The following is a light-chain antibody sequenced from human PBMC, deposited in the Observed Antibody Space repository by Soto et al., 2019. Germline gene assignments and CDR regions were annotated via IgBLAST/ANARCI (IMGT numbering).Light chain of an antibody. J-gene: IGKJ2*01. CDR3: QQYNNWPPTYT. CDR2: GAS. Sequence: EIVMTQSPATLSVSPGERATLSCRASQSLNSNLAWYQQRPGQAPRLLIYGASTRATGIPARFSGSGSGTEFTLTISSLQSEDFAVYYCQQYNNWPPTYTFGQGTKVEIK. V-gene: IGKV3-15*01. CDR1: QSLNSN.